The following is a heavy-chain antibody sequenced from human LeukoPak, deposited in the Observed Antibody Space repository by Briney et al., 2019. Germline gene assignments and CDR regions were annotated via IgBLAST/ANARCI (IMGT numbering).Heavy chain of an antibody. V-gene: IGHV4-59*01. D-gene: IGHD5-18*01. CDR1: GGSISSYY. CDR3: ARDGIQYGDAFDI. Sequence: SETLSLTCTGSGGSISSYYWRWIRQPPGKGLEWIGYIYYSGSTNYNPSLKSRVTISVDTSKNQFSLKLSSVTAADTAVYYCARDGIQYGDAFDIWGQGTMVTVSS. CDR2: IYYSGST. J-gene: IGHJ3*02.